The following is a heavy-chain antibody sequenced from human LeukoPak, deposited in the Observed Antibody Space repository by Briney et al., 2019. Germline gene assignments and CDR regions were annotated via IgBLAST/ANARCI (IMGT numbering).Heavy chain of an antibody. J-gene: IGHJ5*02. CDR1: GGSISSGGYY. CDR3: ARAGSVDFWSGYYVGGQSGWFDP. V-gene: IGHV4-31*03. D-gene: IGHD3-3*01. CDR2: IYYSGST. Sequence: SETLSLTCTVSGGSISSGGYYWSWIRQHPGKGLEWIGYIYYSGSTYYNPSLKSRVTISVDTSKNQFSLKLSSVTAADTAVYYCARAGSVDFWSGYYVGGQSGWFDPWGQGTLVTVSS.